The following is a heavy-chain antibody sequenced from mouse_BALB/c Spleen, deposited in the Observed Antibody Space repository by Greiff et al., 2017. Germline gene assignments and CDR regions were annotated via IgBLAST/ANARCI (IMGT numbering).Heavy chain of an antibody. Sequence: VKLMESGPGLVAPSQSLSITCTVSGFSLTSYGVHWVRQPPGKGLEWLGVIWAGGSTNYNSALMSRLSISKDNSKSQVFLKMNSLQTDDTAMYYEARERGEISTGIGRYYVARDSGGQGPSATVPA. CDR3: ARERGEISTGIGRYYVARDS. V-gene: IGHV2-9*02. CDR2: IWAGGST. J-gene: IGHJ4*01. CDR1: GFSLTSYG. D-gene: IGHD1-1*01.